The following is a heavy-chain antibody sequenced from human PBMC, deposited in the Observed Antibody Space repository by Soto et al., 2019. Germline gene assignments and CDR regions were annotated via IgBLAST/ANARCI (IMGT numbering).Heavy chain of an antibody. CDR2: IYYSGST. CDR3: ARFAVPASRNSDFDY. V-gene: IGHV4-39*01. Sequence: SETLSLTCTVSGASISSSDYYWGCFRQTPGKGLDWIGNIYYSGSTYYNPSLKSRVTISVDTSKNQFSLKLNSVTAADTAVYYFARFAVPASRNSDFDYLGQGTLVTVSS. CDR1: GASISSSDYY. J-gene: IGHJ4*02. D-gene: IGHD3-16*01.